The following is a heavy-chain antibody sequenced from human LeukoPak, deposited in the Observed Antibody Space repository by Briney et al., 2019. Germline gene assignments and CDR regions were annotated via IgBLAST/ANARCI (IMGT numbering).Heavy chain of an antibody. J-gene: IGHJ6*03. V-gene: IGHV5-51*01. D-gene: IGHD3-10*01. Sequence: GESLQISSKGSGYSFTSYWIGWVRQMPGKGLEWMGIIYPGDSDTRYSPSFQGQVTISADKSISTAYLQWSSLKASDTAMYYCARHGAYYGSGSYSYYYYYYMDVWGKGTTVTISS. CDR2: IYPGDSDT. CDR3: ARHGAYYGSGSYSYYYYYYMDV. CDR1: GYSFTSYW.